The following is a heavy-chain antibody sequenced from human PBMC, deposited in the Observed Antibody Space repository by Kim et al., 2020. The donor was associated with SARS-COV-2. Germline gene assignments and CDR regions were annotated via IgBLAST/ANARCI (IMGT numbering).Heavy chain of an antibody. Sequence: GGSLRLSCAASGFTFSNAWMSWVRQAPGKGLEWVGRIKSKTDGGTTDYAAPVKGRFTISRDDSKNTLYLQMNSLKTEDTAVYYCTTRYYYDSSGTKLTLFAFDIWGQGTMVTVSS. CDR3: TTRYYYDSSGTKLTLFAFDI. V-gene: IGHV3-15*01. CDR2: IKSKTDGGTT. CDR1: GFTFSNAW. D-gene: IGHD3-22*01. J-gene: IGHJ3*02.